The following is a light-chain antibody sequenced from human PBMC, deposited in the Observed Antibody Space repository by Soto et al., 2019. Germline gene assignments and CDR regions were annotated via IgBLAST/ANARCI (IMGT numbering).Light chain of an antibody. CDR3: QQGHNWPLS. CDR2: SAS. Sequence: EIVMTQSPATLSVSPGERATLSCRASQSISTELAWYQQKPGQPPRLLIYSASTRATGVPARFTGSGSGSEFTLTLSGLQSDYFAVYYCQQGHNWPLSFGQGTRLEI. J-gene: IGKJ2*01. CDR1: QSISTE. V-gene: IGKV3-15*01.